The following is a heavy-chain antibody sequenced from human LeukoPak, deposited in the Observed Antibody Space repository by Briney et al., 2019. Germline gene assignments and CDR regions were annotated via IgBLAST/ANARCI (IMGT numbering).Heavy chain of an antibody. CDR3: ARLSLKWELLGNWFDP. D-gene: IGHD1-26*01. CDR2: IYTSGST. J-gene: IGHJ5*02. Sequence: SETLSLTCAVSGGSISSYYWSWIRQPAGKGLEWIGRIYTSGSTNYNPSLKSRVTMSVDTSKNQFSLKLSSVTAADTAVYYCARLSLKWELLGNWFDPWGQGTLDTVSS. V-gene: IGHV4-4*07. CDR1: GGSISSYY.